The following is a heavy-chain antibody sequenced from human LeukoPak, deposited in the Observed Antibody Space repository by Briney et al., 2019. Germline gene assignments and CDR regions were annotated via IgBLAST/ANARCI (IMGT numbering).Heavy chain of an antibody. V-gene: IGHV4-39*01. Sequence: SETLSLTCSVSGGSITTSGYYWGWHRQSPGKGLEWIGGVYYFGNAYYRPSLMSRATISIDTSKKRISLNLTSVTARDTAIYYCATHKEGSYFDSWGQGALVTVSS. CDR3: ATHKEGSYFDS. CDR1: GGSITTSGYY. J-gene: IGHJ4*02. CDR2: VYYFGNA. D-gene: IGHD3-10*01.